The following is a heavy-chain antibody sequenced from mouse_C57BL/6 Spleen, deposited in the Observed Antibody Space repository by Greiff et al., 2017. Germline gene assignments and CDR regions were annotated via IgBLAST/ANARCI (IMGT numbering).Heavy chain of an antibody. CDR2: INPNNGGT. D-gene: IGHD1-1*01. CDR3: ARKFYYGSSYGPYWYLDV. Sequence: VQLQQSGPELVKPGASVKIPCKASGYTFTDYNMDWVKQSHGKSLEWIGDINPNNGGTIYNQKFKGKATLTVDKSSSTAYMELSSLTSEDTAVYYCARKFYYGSSYGPYWYLDVWGTGTTVTVSS. V-gene: IGHV1-18*01. CDR1: GYTFTDYN. J-gene: IGHJ1*03.